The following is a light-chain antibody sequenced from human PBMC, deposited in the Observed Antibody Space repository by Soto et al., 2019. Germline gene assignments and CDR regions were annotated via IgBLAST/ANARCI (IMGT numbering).Light chain of an antibody. CDR3: QSADSSGTYRVL. CDR2: KDS. V-gene: IGLV3-25*03. Sequence: SYELTQPPSVSVSPGQTARITCSGDALPKQYAYWYQQKPGQAPVLVIYKDSERPSGIPERFSGSSSGTTVTLTISGVQAEDEADYYCQSADSSGTYRVLFGGGTKLTVL. J-gene: IGLJ2*01. CDR1: ALPKQY.